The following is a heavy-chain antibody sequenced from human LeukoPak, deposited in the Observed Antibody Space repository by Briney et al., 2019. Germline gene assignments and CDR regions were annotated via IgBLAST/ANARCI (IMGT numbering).Heavy chain of an antibody. J-gene: IGHJ3*02. CDR1: GYTFTQYD. CDR3: ARGRRYYDILTGRSRGPSDAFDI. Sequence: SVHVSCKASGYTFTQYDINWVRQAPGQGLEGMGWISAYNGNTNYAQKLQGRVTMTTDTSTSTAYIELRSLRSDDPAVYYCARGRRYYDILTGRSRGPSDAFDIWGQGTMVTVSS. CDR2: ISAYNGNT. V-gene: IGHV1-18*01. D-gene: IGHD3-9*01.